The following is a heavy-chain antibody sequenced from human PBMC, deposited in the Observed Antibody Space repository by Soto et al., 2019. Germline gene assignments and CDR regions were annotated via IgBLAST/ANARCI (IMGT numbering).Heavy chain of an antibody. CDR3: ARISAAASNAFDI. CDR1: GFTFSDHY. J-gene: IGHJ3*02. V-gene: IGHV3-72*01. D-gene: IGHD6-13*01. CDR2: SRNKAKRYTT. Sequence: EMQVVESGGGLVQPGGSLRLSCAGSGFTFSDHYMDWVRQAPGKGLEWVGRSRNKAKRYTTEYAASVKGRFTISRDDSKNSLYLQMNSLKTEDTAVYYCARISAAASNAFDIWGQGTMVTVSS.